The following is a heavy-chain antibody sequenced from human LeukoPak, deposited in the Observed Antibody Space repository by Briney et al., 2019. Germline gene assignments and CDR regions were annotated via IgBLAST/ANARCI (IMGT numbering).Heavy chain of an antibody. CDR2: IYYSGST. CDR3: ARDPTGTYVDY. V-gene: IGHV4-59*13. D-gene: IGHD1-1*01. Sequence: SETLSLTCAVSGGSISTDYWSWIRQPPGKGLEWIGYIYYSGSTNYNPSLKSRVTISVDTSKNQFSLKLSSVTAADTAVYYCARDPTGTYVDYWGQGTLVTVSS. CDR1: GGSISTDY. J-gene: IGHJ4*02.